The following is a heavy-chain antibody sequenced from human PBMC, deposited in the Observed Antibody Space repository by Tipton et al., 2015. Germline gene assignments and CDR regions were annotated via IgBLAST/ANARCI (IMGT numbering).Heavy chain of an antibody. CDR2: IMPIFGTS. Sequence: QSGPEVKKPGSSVTISCKASGGSFNTYAVSWVRLAPGQGLEWMGGIMPIFGTSNYAQKFQGRVNITANKSTRTAYMEVSGLRSGDSAVYYCATPVGATTLYFDSWGQGTLVTVSS. J-gene: IGHJ4*02. D-gene: IGHD1-26*01. CDR1: GGSFNTYA. V-gene: IGHV1-69*06. CDR3: ATPVGATTLYFDS.